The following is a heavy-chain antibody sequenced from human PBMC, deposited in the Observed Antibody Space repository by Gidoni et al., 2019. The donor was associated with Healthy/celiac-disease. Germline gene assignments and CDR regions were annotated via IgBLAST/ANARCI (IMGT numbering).Heavy chain of an antibody. V-gene: IGHV3-30*18. CDR1: GFPLRSYG. CDR3: AKPHHYYDSSGLGY. CDR2: ISYDGSNK. D-gene: IGHD3-22*01. J-gene: IGHJ4*02. Sequence: QVQLVASGGGVVQPGRSLRHSCAASGFPLRSYGMHWVRQAPGKGREWVAVISYDGSNKYYADSVKGRFTISRDNSKNTLYLQMNSLRAEDTAVYYCAKPHHYYDSSGLGYWGQGTLVTVSS.